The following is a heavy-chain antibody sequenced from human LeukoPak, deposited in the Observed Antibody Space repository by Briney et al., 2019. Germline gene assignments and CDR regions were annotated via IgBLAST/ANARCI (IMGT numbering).Heavy chain of an antibody. V-gene: IGHV3-48*03. CDR2: ISSSGSTI. Sequence: GGSLRLSCTASGFTFSSYEMNWVRQAPGKGLEWVSYISSSGSTIYYADSVKGRFTISRDNAKNSLYLQMNSLRAEDTAVYYCAREAERWPRTRDFDYWGQGTLVTVSS. D-gene: IGHD5-24*01. J-gene: IGHJ4*02. CDR3: AREAERWPRTRDFDY. CDR1: GFTFSSYE.